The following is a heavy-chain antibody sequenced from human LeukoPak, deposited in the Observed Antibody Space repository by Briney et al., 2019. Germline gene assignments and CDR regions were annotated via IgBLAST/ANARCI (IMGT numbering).Heavy chain of an antibody. CDR3: AKDKGRQWLGYFDY. J-gene: IGHJ4*02. D-gene: IGHD6-19*01. Sequence: GGSLRLSCAASGFTFSSYGMHWVRQAPGKGLEWVAVISYDGSNKYYADSVKGRFTISRDNSKNTLYLQMNSLRAEDTAVYYCAKDKGRQWLGYFDYWGQGTLVTVSS. CDR2: ISYDGSNK. V-gene: IGHV3-30*18. CDR1: GFTFSSYG.